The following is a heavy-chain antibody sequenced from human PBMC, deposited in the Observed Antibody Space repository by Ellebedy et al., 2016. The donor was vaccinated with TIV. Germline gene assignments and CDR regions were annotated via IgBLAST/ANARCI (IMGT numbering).Heavy chain of an antibody. D-gene: IGHD3-10*01. Sequence: PGGSLRLSCAPSGFTFSSNWMSWVRQTPGKGLEWVAYIKQDGSEKYYVDSVKGRFTISRDNAKNSLYLQMNSLRAEDTAVYYCARGRSFNWGQGTLVTVSS. CDR3: ARGRSFN. CDR1: GFTFSSNW. V-gene: IGHV3-7*03. CDR2: IKQDGSEK. J-gene: IGHJ4*02.